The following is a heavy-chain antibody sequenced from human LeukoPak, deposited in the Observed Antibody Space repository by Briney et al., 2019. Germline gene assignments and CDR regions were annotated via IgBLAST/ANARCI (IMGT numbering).Heavy chain of an antibody. CDR1: GGSISSGGYS. D-gene: IGHD3-10*01. CDR2: IYHSGST. CDR3: ARGRRYYGSGSYQDY. V-gene: IGHV4-30-2*01. Sequence: PSETLSLTCAVSGGSISSGGYSWSWIRQPPGEGLEWIGYIYHSGSTYYNPSLKSRVTISVDTSKNQFSLKLSSVTAADTAVYYCARGRRYYGSGSYQDYWGQGTLVTVSS. J-gene: IGHJ4*02.